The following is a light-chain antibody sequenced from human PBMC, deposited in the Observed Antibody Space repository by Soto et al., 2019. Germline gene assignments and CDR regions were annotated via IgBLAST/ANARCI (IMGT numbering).Light chain of an antibody. CDR2: RNT. Sequence: QSVLTQPPSASGNPGQRVTISCSGSTSNIGSDTVNWYQQLPGTAPKPLIYRNTQRPSGVPDRFSGSKSGASASLAISGLQSEDEADYYCASWDDSLDVVVFGGGTKLTVL. J-gene: IGLJ2*01. CDR3: ASWDDSLDVVV. CDR1: TSNIGSDT. V-gene: IGLV1-44*01.